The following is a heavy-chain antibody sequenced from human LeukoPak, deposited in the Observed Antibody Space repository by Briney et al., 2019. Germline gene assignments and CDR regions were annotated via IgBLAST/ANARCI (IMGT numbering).Heavy chain of an antibody. CDR1: GYTFTSYD. J-gene: IGHJ6*03. V-gene: IGHV1-8*01. CDR3: ARGSGRVLYYYYYYMDV. D-gene: IGHD6-25*01. CDR2: MNPNSGNT. Sequence: ASVKVSCKASGYTFTSYDINWVRQATGQGLEWMGWMNPNSGNTGYAQKFQGRVTMTRNTSISTAYMELSSLRSEDTAVYYCARGSGRVLYYYYYYMDVWGKGTTVTVSS.